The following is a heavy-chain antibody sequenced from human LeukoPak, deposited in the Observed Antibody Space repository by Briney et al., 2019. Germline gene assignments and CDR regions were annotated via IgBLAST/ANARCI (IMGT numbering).Heavy chain of an antibody. Sequence: SVKVSCKASGGTFRDYLIAWVRQAPGQGLEWMGGIIPLFGTANYAQRFQGRVTITADESTRTAYMMLSSLTSEDTAIYYCSFGSPASSWGQGTLVTVSS. CDR2: IIPLFGTA. CDR3: SFGSPASS. J-gene: IGHJ5*02. V-gene: IGHV1-69*13. D-gene: IGHD3-10*01. CDR1: GGTFRDYL.